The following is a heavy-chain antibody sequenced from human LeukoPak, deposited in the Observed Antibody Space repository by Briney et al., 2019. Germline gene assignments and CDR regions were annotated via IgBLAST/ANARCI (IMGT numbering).Heavy chain of an antibody. Sequence: GGSLRLSCAASGFTFGTYAMSWVRQAPGKGLEWVSGISGSGGGTYYADSVKGRFTISRDNSKNTLYLQMNSLRADDTAVYYCAKHSGSALRYYFDYWGQGTLVTVSS. J-gene: IGHJ4*02. D-gene: IGHD3-10*01. CDR1: GFTFGTYA. V-gene: IGHV3-23*01. CDR2: ISGSGGGT. CDR3: AKHSGSALRYYFDY.